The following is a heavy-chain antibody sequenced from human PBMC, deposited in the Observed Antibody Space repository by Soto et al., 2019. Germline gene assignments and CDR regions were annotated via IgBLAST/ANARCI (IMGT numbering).Heavy chain of an antibody. V-gene: IGHV1-18*01. Sequence: QVQLVQSGAEVKKPGASVKVSCKASGYTFTSYGISWVRQAPGQGLEWMGWISAYNGNTNYAQKLQGRVTMTTDTSTSTGYMELRSLRSDDTAVYYCASTKGVAGATGQFDYWGQGTLVTVSS. D-gene: IGHD6-19*01. CDR3: ASTKGVAGATGQFDY. J-gene: IGHJ4*02. CDR1: GYTFTSYG. CDR2: ISAYNGNT.